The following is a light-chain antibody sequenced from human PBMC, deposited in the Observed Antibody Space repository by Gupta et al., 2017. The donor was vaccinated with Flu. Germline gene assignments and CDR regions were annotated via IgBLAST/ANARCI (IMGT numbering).Light chain of an antibody. CDR1: QSISSY. V-gene: IGKV1-39*01. CDR2: AAS. Sequence: DIQMTQSPSSLSASVGDRVTITCRASQSISSYLNWYQQKPRKAPKVLIYAASSFQSGVPSRFSGSGSGIDFTLTISRLQPEDFATYYCLHSDSTPNTFGGGTKVEIK. CDR3: LHSDSTPNT. J-gene: IGKJ4*01.